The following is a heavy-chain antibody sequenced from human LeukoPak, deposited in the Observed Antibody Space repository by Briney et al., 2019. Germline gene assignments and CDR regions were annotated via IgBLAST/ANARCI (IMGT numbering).Heavy chain of an antibody. CDR1: GYSFTSYW. Sequence: GESLKISCKGSGYSFTSYWIGWVRQMPRKGLEWMGIIYPGDSDTRYSPSFQGQVTISADKSISTAYLQWSSLKASDTAMYYCARGEYNSGSYQEYYFDYWGQGTLVSVST. CDR2: IYPGDSDT. CDR3: ARGEYNSGSYQEYYFDY. J-gene: IGHJ4*02. V-gene: IGHV5-51*01. D-gene: IGHD1-26*01.